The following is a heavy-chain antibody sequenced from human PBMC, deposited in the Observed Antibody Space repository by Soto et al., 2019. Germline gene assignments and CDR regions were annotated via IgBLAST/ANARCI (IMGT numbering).Heavy chain of an antibody. CDR3: ARSEEDSDYYYYGLDV. Sequence: SQTLSLTCVISGDSVSSSSVAWNCVIHSPSRCLEWLGRTYYRSRWYSDFAVFVRGRIVINADTSKNQFSLQLNSVTPEDTAVYFCARSEEDSDYYYYGLDVWGQGTTVTVSS. D-gene: IGHD2-15*01. V-gene: IGHV6-1*01. CDR2: TYYRSRWYS. J-gene: IGHJ6*02. CDR1: GDSVSSSSVA.